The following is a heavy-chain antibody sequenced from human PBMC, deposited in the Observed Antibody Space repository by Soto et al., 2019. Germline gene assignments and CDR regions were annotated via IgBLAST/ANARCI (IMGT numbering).Heavy chain of an antibody. Sequence: PGGSMRLSCAASGFTFSSSLMTWVRQAPGKGLAWVANIKEDGSEKYYVDSVKGRFTISRDNTNESLYLQMNSLRAEDTAVYYCARDPAPVGYRGLDVWGQGTTVTVSS. CDR2: IKEDGSEK. CDR3: ARDPAPVGYRGLDV. CDR1: GFTFSSSL. V-gene: IGHV3-7*01. J-gene: IGHJ6*02. D-gene: IGHD5-12*01.